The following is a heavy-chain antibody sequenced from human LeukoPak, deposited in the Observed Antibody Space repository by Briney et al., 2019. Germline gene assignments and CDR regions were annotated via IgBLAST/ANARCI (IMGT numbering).Heavy chain of an antibody. CDR2: IYYSGST. Sequence: SETLSLTCTVSGGSISSYYWSWIRQPPGKGLEWIGYIYYSGSTNYNPSLKSRVTISVDTSKNQFYLKLRSVTAADTAVYYCARVRADYGDYAIDYWGQGTLVTVSS. D-gene: IGHD4-17*01. V-gene: IGHV4-59*01. J-gene: IGHJ4*02. CDR1: GGSISSYY. CDR3: ARVRADYGDYAIDY.